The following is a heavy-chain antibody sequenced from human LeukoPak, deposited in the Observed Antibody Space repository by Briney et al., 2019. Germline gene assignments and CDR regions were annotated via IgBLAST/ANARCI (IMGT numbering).Heavy chain of an antibody. D-gene: IGHD2-8*01. CDR3: ARDANGGPYFDY. V-gene: IGHV3-66*01. J-gene: IGHJ4*02. CDR1: GFTVSSKY. Sequence: GGSLRLSCAASGFTVSSKYMSWVRQAPGKGLEWVSVIYSDRSTYYADSVKGRFTISRDNSKNTLYLQMNSLRAEDTAVYYCARDANGGPYFDYWGQGTLVTVSS. CDR2: IYSDRST.